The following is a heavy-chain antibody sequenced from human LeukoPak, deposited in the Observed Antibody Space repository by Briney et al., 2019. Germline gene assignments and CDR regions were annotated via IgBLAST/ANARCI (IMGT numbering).Heavy chain of an antibody. V-gene: IGHV3-7*03. D-gene: IGHD5-24*01. J-gene: IGHJ4*02. CDR3: AREDGYNSDY. CDR2: IKQDGSEK. CDR1: NSXW. Sequence: NSXWMSWVRQAXGKGLEWVANIKQDGSEKYYVDSVKGRFTISRDNAKNSLYLQMNSLRAEDTAVYYCAREDGYNSDYWGQGTLVTVSS.